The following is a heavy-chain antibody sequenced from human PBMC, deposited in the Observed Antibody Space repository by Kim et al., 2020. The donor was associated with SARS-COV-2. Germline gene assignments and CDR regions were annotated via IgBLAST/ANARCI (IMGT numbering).Heavy chain of an antibody. V-gene: IGHV4-34*01. J-gene: IGHJ4*02. Sequence: KPSLKSRVTISVDTSKNQFSLKLSSVTAADTAVYYCARGGSYGYSSYFDYWGQGTLVTVSS. CDR3: ARGGSYGYSSYFDY. D-gene: IGHD5-18*01.